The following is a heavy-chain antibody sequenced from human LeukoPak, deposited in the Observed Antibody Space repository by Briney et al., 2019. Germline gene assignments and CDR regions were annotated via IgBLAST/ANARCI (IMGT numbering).Heavy chain of an antibody. J-gene: IGHJ2*01. CDR3: ARQSSGSYYWYFDL. D-gene: IGHD1-26*01. CDR2: IYVSGNT. V-gene: IGHV4-4*07. CDR1: GDSISTYY. Sequence: PSETLSLTCTVSGDSISTYYWSWIRQPAEKGLEGIGRIYVSGNTHYNPSLKSRVTISVDTSKNQFSLKLSSVTAADTAVYYCARQSSGSYYWYFDLWGRGTLVTVSS.